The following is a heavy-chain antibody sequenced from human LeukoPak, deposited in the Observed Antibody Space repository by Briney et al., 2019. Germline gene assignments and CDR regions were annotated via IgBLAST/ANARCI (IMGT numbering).Heavy chain of an antibody. CDR2: ISWNSDNI. CDR3: AKDVLPDISVAGTGFDY. V-gene: IGHV3-9*03. D-gene: IGHD6-19*01. J-gene: IGHJ4*02. Sequence: GGSLRLSCAASGFTFDDYAMHWVRQAPGKGLEWVSGISWNSDNIGYADSVQGRFTISRDNAKNSLYLQMWSLRAEDMALYYCAKDVLPDISVAGTGFDYWGQGTLVTVSS. CDR1: GFTFDDYA.